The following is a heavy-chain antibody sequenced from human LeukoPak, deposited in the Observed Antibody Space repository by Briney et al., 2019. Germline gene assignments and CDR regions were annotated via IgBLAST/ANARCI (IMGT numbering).Heavy chain of an antibody. D-gene: IGHD2-8*01. CDR1: GFTFSSYA. Sequence: GESLRLSCAASGFTFSSYAVSWVRQAPGKGLEWVSSISGSGGSTYSADSVKGRFTISRDNSKNTLYLQMNSLRAEDTALYYCAKDRSCTNDICHGDFDCWGQGTLVTVSS. CDR3: AKDRSCTNDICHGDFDC. CDR2: ISGSGGST. J-gene: IGHJ4*02. V-gene: IGHV3-23*01.